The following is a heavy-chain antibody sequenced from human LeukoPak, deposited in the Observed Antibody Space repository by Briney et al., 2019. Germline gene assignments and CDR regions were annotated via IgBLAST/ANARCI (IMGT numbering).Heavy chain of an antibody. CDR2: ISGSGGST. Sequence: GGSLRLSCAASGFTFSSYAMSWVRQAPGKGLEWVSAISGSGGSTYYADSVKGRFTISRDNSKNTLYLQMNSLRAEETAVYYFPKNFRNNNNAFDIWAKGQWSPSLQ. V-gene: IGHV3-23*01. CDR3: PKNFRNNNNAFDI. D-gene: IGHD1/OR15-1a*01. CDR1: GFTFSSYA. J-gene: IGHJ3*02.